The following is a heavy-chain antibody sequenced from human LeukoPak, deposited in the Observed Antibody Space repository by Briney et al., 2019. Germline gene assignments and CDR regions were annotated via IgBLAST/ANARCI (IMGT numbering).Heavy chain of an antibody. CDR3: AQYFEGA. D-gene: IGHD3-9*01. Sequence: PGGSLRLSCVASGFTFSAHYMDWVRQAPGKGLEWVGRIKHRPERYATEYAASVKGRFSISRDDSKNPLYLQMNSLHIEDTAVYYCAQYFEGAWGRGTLVTVSS. V-gene: IGHV3-72*01. CDR1: GFTFSAHY. CDR2: IKHRPERYAT. J-gene: IGHJ5*02.